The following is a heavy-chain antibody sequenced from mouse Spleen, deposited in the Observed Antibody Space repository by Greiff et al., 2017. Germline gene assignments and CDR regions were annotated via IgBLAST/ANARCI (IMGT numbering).Heavy chain of an antibody. CDR1: GYSFTDYN. Sequence: EVKLQESGPELVKPGASVKISCKASGYSFTDYNMNWVKQSNGKSLEWIGVINPNYGTTSYNQKFKGKATLTVDQSSSTAYMQLNSLTSEDSAVYYCARDHYYGYYYAMDYWGQGTSVTVSS. CDR3: ARDHYYGYYYAMDY. V-gene: IGHV1-39*01. CDR2: INPNYGTT. J-gene: IGHJ4*01. D-gene: IGHD1-2*01.